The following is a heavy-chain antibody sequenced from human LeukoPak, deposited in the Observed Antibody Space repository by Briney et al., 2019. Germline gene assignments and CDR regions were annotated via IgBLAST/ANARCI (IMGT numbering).Heavy chain of an antibody. Sequence: GASVKVSCKASGYTFTSYYMHWVRQAPGQGLEWMGIINPSGGSTSYAQKFQGRVTMTRDTSTSTVYMELSSLRSEDTAVYYCATGVLGGPLNRHSGSYQPRHAFDIWGQGTMVTVSS. CDR1: GYTFTSYY. D-gene: IGHD1-26*01. CDR3: ATGVLGGPLNRHSGSYQPRHAFDI. CDR2: INPSGGST. V-gene: IGHV1-46*01. J-gene: IGHJ3*02.